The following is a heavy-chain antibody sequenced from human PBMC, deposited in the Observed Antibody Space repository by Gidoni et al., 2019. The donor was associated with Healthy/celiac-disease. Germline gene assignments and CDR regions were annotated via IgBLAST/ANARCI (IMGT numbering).Heavy chain of an antibody. V-gene: IGHV1-2*02. CDR3: ALAAAGAGYYFDY. D-gene: IGHD6-13*01. Sequence: QVQLVQSGAEVKKPGASVTVSCKASGYTFTGYYMHWVRQAPGQGLERMGWINPNSGGTNYAQKFQGRVTMTRDTSISTAYMELSRLRSDDTAVYYCALAAAGAGYYFDYWGQGTLVTVSS. CDR2: INPNSGGT. CDR1: GYTFTGYY. J-gene: IGHJ4*02.